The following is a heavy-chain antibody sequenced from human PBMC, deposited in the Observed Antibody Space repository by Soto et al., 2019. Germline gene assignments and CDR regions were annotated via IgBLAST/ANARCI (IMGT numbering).Heavy chain of an antibody. CDR3: ARDGSGYDYGMDV. J-gene: IGHJ6*02. Sequence: PSETLSLTCTVSGGYICSGGYYWSWIRQHPGKGLEWIGYIYYSGSTYYNPSLKSRVTISVDTSKNQFSLKLSSVTAADTAVYYCARDGSGYDYGMDVWGQGTTVTVSS. CDR2: IYYSGST. V-gene: IGHV4-31*03. CDR1: GGYICSGGYY. D-gene: IGHD3-3*01.